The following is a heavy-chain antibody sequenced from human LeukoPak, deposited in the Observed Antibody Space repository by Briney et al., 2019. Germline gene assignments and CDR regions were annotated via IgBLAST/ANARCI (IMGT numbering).Heavy chain of an antibody. CDR2: MKPNSGNT. J-gene: IGHJ4*01. V-gene: IGHV1-8*01. Sequence: GASVKVSCKASGYTFTNYAINWVRQATGQGLEWMGYMKPNSGNTGYAQKFQGRVTMTRNTSISTAYTELSSLRSEDTAEYYCAREGLDYWGQGTLVTVSS. CDR1: GYTFTNYA. CDR3: AREGLDY.